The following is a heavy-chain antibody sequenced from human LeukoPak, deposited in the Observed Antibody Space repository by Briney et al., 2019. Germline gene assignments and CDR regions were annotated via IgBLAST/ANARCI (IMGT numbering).Heavy chain of an antibody. CDR2: ISGSGGST. D-gene: IGHD3-16*01. V-gene: IGHV3-23*01. J-gene: IGHJ4*02. Sequence: PGGSLRLSCAASGFTFSSYAMSWVRQAPGKGLEWVSSISGSGGSTYYADSVKGRFTISRDDSKNTLYLQMNSLSAEDTAVYYCAKDRYDYVWGSSTRYYFDYWGQGTPVTVSS. CDR3: AKDRYDYVWGSSTRYYFDY. CDR1: GFTFSSYA.